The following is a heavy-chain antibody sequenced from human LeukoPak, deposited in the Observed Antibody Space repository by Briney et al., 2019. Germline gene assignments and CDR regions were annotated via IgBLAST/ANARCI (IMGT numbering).Heavy chain of an antibody. Sequence: PSETLSLTCTVSGGSINSYYWSWIRQPPGKGLEWIGYIYYSGSTNYNPSHKSRVTISVDTSKNQFSLKLSSVTAADTAVYFCARGPNRYSSGWYYFDYWGQGTLVTVSS. CDR3: ARGPNRYSSGWYYFDY. CDR2: IYYSGST. CDR1: GGSINSYY. J-gene: IGHJ4*02. D-gene: IGHD6-19*01. V-gene: IGHV4-59*01.